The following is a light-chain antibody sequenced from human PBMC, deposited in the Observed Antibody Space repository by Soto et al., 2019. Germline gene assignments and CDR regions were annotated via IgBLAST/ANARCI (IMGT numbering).Light chain of an antibody. V-gene: IGKV3-15*01. Sequence: EIVMTQSPATPSVSPGERVTLSCRASQSVSSNLAWYQQKPGQAPRLLIYGASTRATGIPARFSGSGSGTEFTLTISSLQSEDFAVYYCQQYNNWPPWTFGQGTKVEIK. CDR3: QQYNNWPPWT. CDR1: QSVSSN. J-gene: IGKJ1*01. CDR2: GAS.